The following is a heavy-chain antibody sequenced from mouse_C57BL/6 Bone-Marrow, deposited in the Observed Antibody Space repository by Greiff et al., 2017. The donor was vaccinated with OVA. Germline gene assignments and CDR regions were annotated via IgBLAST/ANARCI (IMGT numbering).Heavy chain of an antibody. Sequence: QVQLQQSGAELARPGASVKLSCKASGYTFTSYGISWVKQRTGQGLEWIGEIYPRSGNTYYNEKFKGKATLTADKSSSTAYMELRSLTSEDSAVYFCARRRELAWFAYWGQGTLVTVSA. CDR3: ARRRELAWFAY. CDR2: IYPRSGNT. J-gene: IGHJ3*01. V-gene: IGHV1-81*01. CDR1: GYTFTSYG. D-gene: IGHD4-1*01.